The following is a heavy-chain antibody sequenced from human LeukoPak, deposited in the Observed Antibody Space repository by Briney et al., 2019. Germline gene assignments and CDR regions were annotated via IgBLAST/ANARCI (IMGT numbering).Heavy chain of an antibody. CDR3: ARDGGGDGYLRGAFDI. CDR1: GGSFSGYY. J-gene: IGHJ3*02. CDR2: IYHSGST. V-gene: IGHV4-34*01. Sequence: SETLSLTCAVYGGSFSGYYWSWIRQPPGKGLEWIGEIYHSGSTNYNPSLKSRVTISVDKSKNQFSLKLSSVTAADTAVYYCARDGGGDGYLRGAFDIWGQGTMVTVSS. D-gene: IGHD5-24*01.